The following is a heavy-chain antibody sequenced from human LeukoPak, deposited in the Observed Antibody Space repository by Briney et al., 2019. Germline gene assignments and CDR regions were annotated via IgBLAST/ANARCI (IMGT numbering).Heavy chain of an antibody. Sequence: PSQTLSLTCTVYGGSISSGSYYWRWIRQPAGKGLEWIGRIYTSGSTNYNPSLKSRVTISVDTSKNQFSLKLSSVTAADTAVYYCARDPRIAARPGWFDPWGQGTLVTVSS. CDR3: ARDPRIAARPGWFDP. CDR2: IYTSGST. D-gene: IGHD6-6*01. V-gene: IGHV4-61*02. J-gene: IGHJ5*02. CDR1: GGSISSGSYY.